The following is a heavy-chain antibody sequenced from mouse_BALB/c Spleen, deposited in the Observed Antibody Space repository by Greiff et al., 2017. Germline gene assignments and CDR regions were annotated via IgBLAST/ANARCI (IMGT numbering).Heavy chain of an antibody. J-gene: IGHJ4*01. CDR3: ARDRGNYGTLYAMDY. CDR2: ISDGGSYT. CDR1: GFTFSDYY. V-gene: IGHV5-4*02. Sequence: EVMLVESGGGLVKPGGSLKLSCAASGFTFSDYYMYWVRQTPEKRLEWVATISDGGSYTYYPDSVKGRFTISRDNAKNNLYLQMSSLKSEDTAMYYCARDRGNYGTLYAMDYWGQGTSVTVSS. D-gene: IGHD2-1*01.